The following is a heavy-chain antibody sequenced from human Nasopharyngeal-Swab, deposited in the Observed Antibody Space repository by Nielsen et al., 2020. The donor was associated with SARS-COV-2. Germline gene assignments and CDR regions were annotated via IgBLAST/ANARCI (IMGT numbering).Heavy chain of an antibody. J-gene: IGHJ6*02. CDR2: IDYSGST. CDR3: ARVDCSGGSCYWGYYYYGMDV. D-gene: IGHD2-15*01. CDR1: GGSISSRSSY. Sequence: SETLSLTCTVSGGSISSRSSYWGWTRQPPGKGLEWIGSIDYSGSTYYTPSLKSRVTISVDTSKNQFSLKLSSVTAADTAVYYCARVDCSGGSCYWGYYYYGMDVWGQGTTVTVSS. V-gene: IGHV4-39*07.